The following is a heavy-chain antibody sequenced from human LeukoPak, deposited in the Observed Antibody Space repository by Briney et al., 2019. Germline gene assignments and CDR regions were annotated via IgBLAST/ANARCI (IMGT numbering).Heavy chain of an antibody. D-gene: IGHD3-10*01. V-gene: IGHV1-2*02. J-gene: IGHJ4*02. CDR3: AKPGVRGVLNEYYFDY. Sequence: ASVKVSCKASGYTFTGYYMHWVRQAPGQGLEWMGWINPNSGGTNYAQKFQGRVTMTRDTSISTAYMELSRLRSDDTAVYYCAKPGVRGVLNEYYFDYWGQGTLVTVSS. CDR1: GYTFTGYY. CDR2: INPNSGGT.